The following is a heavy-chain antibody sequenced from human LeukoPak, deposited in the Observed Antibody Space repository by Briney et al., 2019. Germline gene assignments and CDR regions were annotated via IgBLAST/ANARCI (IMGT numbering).Heavy chain of an antibody. CDR2: IRSKAYGGTT. CDR3: TRGWRPLKFDY. D-gene: IGHD6-13*01. CDR1: GFTFGDYA. J-gene: IGHJ4*02. Sequence: GGSLRLSCTASGFTFGDYAMSWFRQAPGKGLEWVGFIRSKAYGGTTEYAASVKGRFTISRDDSESIAYLQMNSLKTEDTAVYYCTRGWRPLKFDYWGQGTLVTVSS. V-gene: IGHV3-49*03.